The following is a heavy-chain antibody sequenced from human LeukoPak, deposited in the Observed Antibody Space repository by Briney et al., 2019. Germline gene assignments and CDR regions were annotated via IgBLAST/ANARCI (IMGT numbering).Heavy chain of an antibody. D-gene: IGHD3-22*01. V-gene: IGHV3-23*01. J-gene: IGHJ4*02. CDR1: GFTFSSYA. CDR3: AKDGGGYYDSSGYYYEPFYYFDY. Sequence: PGGSLRLSCAASGFTFSSYAMSWVRQAPGKGLEWVSAISGSGGSTYYADSVKGRFTISRDNSKNTLYLQMNSPRAEDTAVYYCAKDGGGYYDSSGYYYEPFYYFDYWGQGTLVTVSS. CDR2: ISGSGGST.